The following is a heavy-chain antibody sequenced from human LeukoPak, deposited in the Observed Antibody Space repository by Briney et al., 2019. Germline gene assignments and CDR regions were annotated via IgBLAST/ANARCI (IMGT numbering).Heavy chain of an antibody. J-gene: IGHJ4*02. CDR2: ISYDGSFK. Sequence: GRSLRLSCAASGFIFSTYAMHWVRQSPDKGLEWVASISYDGSFKYYVDSVKGRFTISRDNSKNTLYLQMNSLRAEDTAVYYCARARYGGDYWGQGTLVTVSS. CDR1: GFIFSTYA. V-gene: IGHV3-30*03. D-gene: IGHD4-23*01. CDR3: ARARYGGDY.